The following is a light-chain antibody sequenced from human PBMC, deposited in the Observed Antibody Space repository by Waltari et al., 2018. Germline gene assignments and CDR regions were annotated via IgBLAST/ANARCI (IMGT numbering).Light chain of an antibody. J-gene: IGLJ2*01. CDR3: AAWDDSRSVV. CDR2: DRD. CDR1: TSTIGNNH. Sequence: QSLLTQSPSASGAPGQRVSISCSGSTSTIGNNHVYWYQHSPGTAPRPLIYDRDRRPSGVPERFSASKSGTSASLAISGLRSEDEADYYCAAWDDSRSVVFGGGTRLTVL. V-gene: IGLV1-47*01.